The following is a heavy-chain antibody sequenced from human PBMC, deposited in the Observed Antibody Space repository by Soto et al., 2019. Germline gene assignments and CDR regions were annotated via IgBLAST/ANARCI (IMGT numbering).Heavy chain of an antibody. CDR1: GYTFTSYG. Sequence: ASVKVSCKASGYTFTSYGISWVRQAPGQGLEWMGWISAYNGNTNYAQKLQGRVTMTTDTSTSTAYMELRSLRSDDTAVYYCAGEWRPDYGSGRRSFGYWGQGTLVTVSS. CDR2: ISAYNGNT. V-gene: IGHV1-18*01. CDR3: AGEWRPDYGSGRRSFGY. J-gene: IGHJ4*02. D-gene: IGHD3-10*01.